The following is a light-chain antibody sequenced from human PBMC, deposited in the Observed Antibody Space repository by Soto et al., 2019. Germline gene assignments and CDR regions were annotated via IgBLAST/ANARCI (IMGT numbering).Light chain of an antibody. CDR1: SSNIGAGYD. J-gene: IGLJ1*01. Sequence: QSVLTQPPSVSGAPGQRVTISCTGSSSNIGAGYDVHWYQQLPGTAPKLLIYGNNNRPSGVPDRFSGSKSGTSASLAITGLQAEDEADYYCKSYDSSLSGPCVFGTGTKVTVL. V-gene: IGLV1-40*01. CDR2: GNN. CDR3: KSYDSSLSGPCV.